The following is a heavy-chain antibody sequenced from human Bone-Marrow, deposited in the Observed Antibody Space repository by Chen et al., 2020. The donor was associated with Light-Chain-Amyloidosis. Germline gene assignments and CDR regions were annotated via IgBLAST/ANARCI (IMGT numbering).Heavy chain of an antibody. CDR3: ASTVTSNLPVFEH. CDR2: IYWNDSQ. Sequence: QITLKESGPTLVKPTETLPLTCTFSGFSLNTVGIGVGWVRQPPGKALEWLTLIYWNDSQRYSPSLRNRITITKDASKHQLGRTMAYLDHVDTATYYCASTVTSNLPVFEHWGQGALVSVSS. CDR1: GFSLNTVGIG. D-gene: IGHD4-17*01. V-gene: IGHV2-5*01. J-gene: IGHJ4*02.